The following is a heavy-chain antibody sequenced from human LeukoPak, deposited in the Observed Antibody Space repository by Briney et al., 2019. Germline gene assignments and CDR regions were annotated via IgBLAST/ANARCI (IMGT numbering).Heavy chain of an antibody. Sequence: SETLSLTCTVSGGSISSYYWSWIRQAPGKGLEWIGYIYYSGSTTYNPSLKSRVTISVDTSKNQFSLNLSSVTAADTAVYYCARAPPRGSYYRGYFDYWGQGTLVTVSS. J-gene: IGHJ4*02. CDR3: ARAPPRGSYYRGYFDY. D-gene: IGHD3-10*01. V-gene: IGHV4-59*01. CDR1: GGSISSYY. CDR2: IYYSGST.